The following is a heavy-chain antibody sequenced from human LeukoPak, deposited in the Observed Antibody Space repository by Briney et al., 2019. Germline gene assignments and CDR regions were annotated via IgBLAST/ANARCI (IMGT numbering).Heavy chain of an antibody. J-gene: IGHJ6*02. CDR2: IYYSGST. CDR1: GGSISSYY. D-gene: IGHD6-19*01. Sequence: SETLSLTCTVSGGSISSYYWSWIRQPPGKVLEWIGYIYYSGSTNYNPSLKSRVTISVDTSKNQFSLKLSSVTAADTAVYYCARDSSGWWRNYYYGMDVWGQGTTVTVSS. CDR3: ARDSSGWWRNYYYGMDV. V-gene: IGHV4-59*01.